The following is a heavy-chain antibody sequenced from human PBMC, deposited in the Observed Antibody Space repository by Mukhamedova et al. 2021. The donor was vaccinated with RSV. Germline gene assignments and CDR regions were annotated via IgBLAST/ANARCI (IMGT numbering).Heavy chain of an antibody. D-gene: IGHD3-10*01. CDR3: AHSPSIPWLGDDGPSNWFDP. CDR2: IYWDDDK. J-gene: IGHJ5*02. V-gene: IGHV2-5*02. Sequence: QPPGKALEWLALIYWDDDKHYSPSLQTRLTITRDTSKQEVLLTMTDMDPVDTAIYYCAHSPSIPWLGDDGPSNWFDPWGQGLLVTV.